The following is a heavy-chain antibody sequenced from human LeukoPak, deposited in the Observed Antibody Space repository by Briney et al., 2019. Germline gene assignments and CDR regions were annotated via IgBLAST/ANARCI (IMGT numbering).Heavy chain of an antibody. CDR1: GDSISRSSDY. D-gene: IGHD3-3*01. J-gene: IGHJ5*02. CDR3: ARKYYDFWSGYYDYWFDP. Sequence: SETLSLTCTVSGDSISRSSDYWGWIRQPPGKGPEWIGSVYYIGSTFYNPSLKSRLTISIDTSKNQFSLKLSSVTAADTAVYYCARKYYDFWSGYYDYWFDPWGQGTLVTVSS. V-gene: IGHV4-39*07. CDR2: VYYIGST.